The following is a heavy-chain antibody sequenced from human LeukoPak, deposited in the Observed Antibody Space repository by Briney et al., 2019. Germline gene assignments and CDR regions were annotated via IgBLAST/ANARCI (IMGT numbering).Heavy chain of an antibody. CDR1: GYTFTGYY. V-gene: IGHV1-2*06. Sequence: ASVKVSCKASGYTFTGYYMHWVRQAPGRWLEWMGRINPNSGGTNYAQKFQGRVTMTRDTSITTGYMELSRLRSDDTAVYYCARDPAVAGQYDSWGQGTLVTVSS. D-gene: IGHD6-19*01. CDR2: INPNSGGT. CDR3: ARDPAVAGQYDS. J-gene: IGHJ4*02.